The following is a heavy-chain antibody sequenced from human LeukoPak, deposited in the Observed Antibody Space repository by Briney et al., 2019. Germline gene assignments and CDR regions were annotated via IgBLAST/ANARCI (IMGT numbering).Heavy chain of an antibody. D-gene: IGHD3-3*01. V-gene: IGHV3-20*04. CDR2: INWNGGST. Sequence: GGSLRLSCAASGFTFDDYGMSWVRQAPGKGLEWVSGINWNGGSTGYADSVNGRFTISRDNAKNSLYLQINSPRGEDTALYYCARSRFTIFGVVIIKSPQYYYMDVWGKGTTVTVSS. CDR1: GFTFDDYG. J-gene: IGHJ6*03. CDR3: ARSRFTIFGVVIIKSPQYYYMDV.